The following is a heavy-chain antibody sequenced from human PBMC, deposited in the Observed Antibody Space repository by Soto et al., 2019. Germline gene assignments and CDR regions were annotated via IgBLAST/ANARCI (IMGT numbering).Heavy chain of an antibody. D-gene: IGHD3-10*01. V-gene: IGHV4-59*01. CDR2: IYYSGST. Sequence: KPSETLSLTCTVSGGSISSYYWSWIRQPPGKGLEWIGYIYYSGSTNYNPSLKSRVTISVDTSKNQFSLKLSSVTAADTAVYYCARVFGSGSYSYYYYGMDVWGQGTTVTVSS. CDR1: GGSISSYY. J-gene: IGHJ6*02. CDR3: ARVFGSGSYSYYYYGMDV.